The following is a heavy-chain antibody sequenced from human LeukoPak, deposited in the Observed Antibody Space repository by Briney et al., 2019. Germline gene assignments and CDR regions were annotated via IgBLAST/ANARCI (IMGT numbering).Heavy chain of an antibody. D-gene: IGHD3-10*01. CDR3: ARQSRDGSKTRGYSFDY. J-gene: IGHJ4*02. CDR1: GYSFTNYW. V-gene: IGHV5-51*01. Sequence: GESLKISCQVSGYSFTNYWIGWVRQMPRKSLESMGTIYPADSDTAYSPSFQGQVTISADKSISTVYLQWSSLKASDTAMYYCARQSRDGSKTRGYSFDYWGQGTLVTV. CDR2: IYPADSDT.